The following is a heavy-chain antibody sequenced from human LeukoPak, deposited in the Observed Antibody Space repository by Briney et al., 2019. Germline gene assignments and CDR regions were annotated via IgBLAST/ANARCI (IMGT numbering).Heavy chain of an antibody. CDR2: IYYSGST. CDR1: GGSISSSSYY. J-gene: IGHJ4*02. Sequence: PSETLSLTRTVSGGSISSSSYYWGWIRQPPGKGLEWIGTIYYSGSTYYNPSLKSRVTISVDTSKNQFSLKLSSVTAADTAVYSCASRGYGYDYWGQGTLVTVSS. D-gene: IGHD5-18*01. CDR3: ASRGYGYDY. V-gene: IGHV4-39*01.